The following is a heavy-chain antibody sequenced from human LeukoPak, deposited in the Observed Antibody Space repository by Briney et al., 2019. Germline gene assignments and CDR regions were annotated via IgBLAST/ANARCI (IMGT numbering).Heavy chain of an antibody. J-gene: IGHJ4*02. Sequence: SETLSLTCTVSGGSISSSSYYWGWIRQPPGKGLEWIGSIYYSGSTYYNPSLKSRVTISVVTSKNQLSLKLSSVTAADTAVYYCARHSIVVVPAAAFDYWGQGTLVTVSS. D-gene: IGHD2-2*01. CDR3: ARHSIVVVPAAAFDY. CDR2: IYYSGST. V-gene: IGHV4-39*01. CDR1: GGSISSSSYY.